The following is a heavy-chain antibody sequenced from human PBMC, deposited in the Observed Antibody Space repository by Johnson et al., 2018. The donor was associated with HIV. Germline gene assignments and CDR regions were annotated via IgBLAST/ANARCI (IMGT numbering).Heavy chain of an antibody. J-gene: IGHJ3*02. Sequence: QVQLVESGGGVVQPGRSLRLSCAASGFTLSSYAMHWVRQAPGKGLAWVAVISFDGTNEYYADSVKGRFTISRDNSNNTLYLQMNSLRAEDTAVYYCARRKIAAAGRDAFDIWGQGTMVTVSS. CDR1: GFTLSSYA. CDR2: ISFDGTNE. V-gene: IGHV3-30*04. CDR3: ARRKIAAAGRDAFDI. D-gene: IGHD6-13*01.